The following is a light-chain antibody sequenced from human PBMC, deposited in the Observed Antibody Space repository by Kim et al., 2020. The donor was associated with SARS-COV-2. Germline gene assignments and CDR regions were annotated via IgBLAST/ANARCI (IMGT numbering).Light chain of an antibody. Sequence: GQRVNISCSGSSSNIGSNTGNWYQHLPGTAPKLLIYNNNHRPSGVPDRFSGSKSGTSASLAISGLQSEDEADYYCAAWDDSLNGPVFGGGTKLTVL. V-gene: IGLV1-44*01. J-gene: IGLJ3*02. CDR1: SSNIGSNT. CDR2: NNN. CDR3: AAWDDSLNGPV.